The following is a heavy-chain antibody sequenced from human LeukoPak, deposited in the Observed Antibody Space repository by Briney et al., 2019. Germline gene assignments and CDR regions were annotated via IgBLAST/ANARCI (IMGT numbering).Heavy chain of an antibody. CDR1: GSTFTRYG. CDR2: ISAYNGNT. CDR3: ARPVGSSSWYLSAFDI. V-gene: IGHV1-18*01. D-gene: IGHD6-13*01. J-gene: IGHJ3*02. Sequence: ASVKLCCKASGSTFTRYGISWVRQAPGHRLEWMGWISAYNGNTNYAQKLQGRVTMTTDTSTSTAYMELRSLRSDDTAVYYCARPVGSSSWYLSAFDIWGQGTMVTVSS.